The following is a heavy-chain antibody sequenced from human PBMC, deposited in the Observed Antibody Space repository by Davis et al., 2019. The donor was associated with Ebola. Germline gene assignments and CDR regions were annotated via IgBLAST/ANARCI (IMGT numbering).Heavy chain of an antibody. D-gene: IGHD6-6*01. J-gene: IGHJ6*02. V-gene: IGHV3-11*06. CDR2: ISSSSSYT. CDR3: ARSSIAARPGYYYGMDV. CDR1: GFTLSDYY. Sequence: PGGSLRLSCAVSGFTLSDYYMSWIRQAPGKGLEWVSYISSSSSYTNYADSVKGRFTISRDNAKNSLYLQMNILRAEDTAVDYCARSSIAARPGYYYGMDVWGQGTTVTVSS.